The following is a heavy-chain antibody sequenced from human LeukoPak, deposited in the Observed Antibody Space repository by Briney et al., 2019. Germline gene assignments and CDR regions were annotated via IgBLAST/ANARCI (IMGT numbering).Heavy chain of an antibody. CDR3: ARDGGTNWYFDL. CDR1: GYTFTSYD. V-gene: IGHV1-8*01. CDR2: MNPNSGNT. Sequence: ASVKVSCKASGYTFTSYDINWVRQATGQGLEWMGWMNPNSGNTGYAQKFQGRVTMTRNTSISTAYMELSSLRSEDTAVYYCARDGGTNWYFDLWGRGTLVTVSS. D-gene: IGHD2-15*01. J-gene: IGHJ2*01.